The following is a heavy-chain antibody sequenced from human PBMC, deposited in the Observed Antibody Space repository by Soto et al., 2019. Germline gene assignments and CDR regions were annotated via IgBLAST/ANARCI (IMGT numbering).Heavy chain of an antibody. V-gene: IGHV1-8*01. CDR2: MNPNSGNT. Sequence: ASVKVSCKASGYTFTSYDINWVRQATGQGLEWMGWMNPNSGNTGYAQKFQGRVTMTRNTSISTAYMELSSLRSEDTAVYYCVIVLRAPPDLSSGINYYFDYWGQGTLVTVSS. J-gene: IGHJ4*02. CDR3: VIVLRAPPDLSSGINYYFDY. D-gene: IGHD3-10*01. CDR1: GYTFTSYD.